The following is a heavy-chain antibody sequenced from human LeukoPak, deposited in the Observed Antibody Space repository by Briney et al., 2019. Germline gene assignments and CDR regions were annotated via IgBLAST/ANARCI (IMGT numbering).Heavy chain of an antibody. CDR3: VSKDGWYPEYFQH. J-gene: IGHJ1*01. CDR1: GFTFSSYS. V-gene: IGHV3-21*01. Sequence: GGSLRLSCAASGFTFSSYSMNWVRQAPGKGLEWVSPISSSSSYIYYADSVKGRFTISRDNAKNSLYLQMNSLRAEDTAVYYCVSKDGWYPEYFQHWGQGTLVTVSS. D-gene: IGHD6-19*01. CDR2: ISSSSSYI.